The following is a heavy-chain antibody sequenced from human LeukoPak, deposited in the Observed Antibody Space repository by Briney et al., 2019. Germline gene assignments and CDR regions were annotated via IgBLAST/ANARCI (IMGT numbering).Heavy chain of an antibody. Sequence: PSETLSLTCTVSGYSIGSGYYWGWIRQPPGKGLEWIGSIYHSGSTYYNPSLKSRVTISVDTSKNQFSLKLSSVTAADTAVYYCARLIVVVPAAIRRFDPWGQGTLVTVSS. CDR3: ARLIVVVPAAIRRFDP. V-gene: IGHV4-38-2*02. J-gene: IGHJ5*02. D-gene: IGHD2-2*02. CDR1: GYSIGSGYY. CDR2: IYHSGST.